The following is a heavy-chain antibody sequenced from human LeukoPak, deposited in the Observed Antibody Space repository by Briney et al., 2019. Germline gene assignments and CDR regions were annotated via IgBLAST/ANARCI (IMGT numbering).Heavy chain of an antibody. Sequence: SVKVSCKASGGTFSSYAISWVRQAPGQGLEWMGGIIPIFGTANYAQKFQGRVTITTDESTSTAYMELSSLRAEDTAVYYCARDREQYSGSYQRWGAFDIWGQGTMVTVSS. CDR3: ARDREQYSGSYQRWGAFDI. V-gene: IGHV1-69*05. J-gene: IGHJ3*02. CDR1: GGTFSSYA. D-gene: IGHD1-26*01. CDR2: IIPIFGTA.